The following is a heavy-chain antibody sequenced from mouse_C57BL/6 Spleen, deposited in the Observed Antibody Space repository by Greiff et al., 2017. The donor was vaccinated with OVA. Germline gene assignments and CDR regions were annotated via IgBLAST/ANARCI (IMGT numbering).Heavy chain of an antibody. Sequence: VQLQQPGAELVKPGASVKLSCKASGYTFTSYWMQWVKQRPGQGLEWIGEIDPSDSYTNYNQKFKGKATLTVDTSSSTAYMQLSSLTSEDSAVYYCANAMDYWGQGTSVTVSS. V-gene: IGHV1-50*01. CDR3: ANAMDY. CDR1: GYTFTSYW. CDR2: IDPSDSYT. J-gene: IGHJ4*01.